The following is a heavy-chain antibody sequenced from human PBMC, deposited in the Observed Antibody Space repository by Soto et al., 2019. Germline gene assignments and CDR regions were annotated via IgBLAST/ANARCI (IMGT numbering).Heavy chain of an antibody. CDR2: IYPGDSDT. Sequence: PGESLKISCQASGYNFEAYWIAWVRQMPGKGPEWMGIIYPGDSDTRYSPSFQGQVTMSVDKSWGTAYLQWSSLKASDTAMYYCARVVRGYSWANWFDPWGQGTLVTVSS. D-gene: IGHD5-12*01. CDR3: ARVVRGYSWANWFDP. V-gene: IGHV5-51*01. CDR1: GYNFEAYW. J-gene: IGHJ5*02.